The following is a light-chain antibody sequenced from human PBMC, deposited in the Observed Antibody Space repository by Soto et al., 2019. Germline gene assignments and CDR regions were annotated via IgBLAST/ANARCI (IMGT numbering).Light chain of an antibody. CDR3: CSYAGSNTYV. Sequence: QSVLTQPASLSGSPGQSITISCTGTSSDVGSYNLVSWYQQHPGKAPKFMIYGVTKRPSGVSNRFSGSKSGNTASLTISGLQAEDEADYYCCSYAGSNTYVFGTGTKLTVL. CDR2: GVT. V-gene: IGLV2-23*02. J-gene: IGLJ1*01. CDR1: SSDVGSYNL.